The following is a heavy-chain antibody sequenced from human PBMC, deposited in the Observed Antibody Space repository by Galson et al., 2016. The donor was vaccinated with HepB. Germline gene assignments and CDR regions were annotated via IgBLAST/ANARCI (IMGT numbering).Heavy chain of an antibody. CDR3: ASGRTTSCNSVSDI. CDR1: GFTFSSYA. Sequence: SLRLSCAASGFTFSSYAMSWVRQAPGKGLEWVSVISGSGASTYYADSVKGRFTISRDNAKNTLYLQVNSLRVEDTAIYYCASGRTTSCNSVSDILGQGTTVTVSS. V-gene: IGHV3-23*01. CDR2: ISGSGAST. D-gene: IGHD2-2*02. J-gene: IGHJ6*02.